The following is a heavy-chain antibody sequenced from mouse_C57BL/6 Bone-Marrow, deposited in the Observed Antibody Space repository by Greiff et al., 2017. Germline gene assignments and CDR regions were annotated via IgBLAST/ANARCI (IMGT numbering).Heavy chain of an antibody. CDR2: INPYNGGT. Sequence: EVQLVESGPVLVKPGASVKMSCKASGYTFTDYYMNWVKQSHGKSLEWIGVINPYNGGTSYNQKFKGKATLTVDKSSSTAYMELNSLTSEDSAVYYCARRDIYYDYEGYWGQGTTLTVSS. D-gene: IGHD2-4*01. V-gene: IGHV1-19*01. CDR3: ARRDIYYDYEGY. CDR1: GYTFTDYY. J-gene: IGHJ2*01.